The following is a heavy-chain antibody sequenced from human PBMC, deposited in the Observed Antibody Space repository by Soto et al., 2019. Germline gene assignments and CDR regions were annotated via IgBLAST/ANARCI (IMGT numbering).Heavy chain of an antibody. V-gene: IGHV4-59*01. Sequence: SETLSLTCTVSGGSISSYYWSWIRQPPGKGLEWIGYIYYSGSTNYNPSLKSRVTISVDTSKNQFSLKLSSVTTADTAVYYCAREVKAAMQDYFDYWGQGTLVTVSS. CDR3: AREVKAAMQDYFDY. J-gene: IGHJ4*02. CDR1: GGSISSYY. D-gene: IGHD6-13*01. CDR2: IYYSGST.